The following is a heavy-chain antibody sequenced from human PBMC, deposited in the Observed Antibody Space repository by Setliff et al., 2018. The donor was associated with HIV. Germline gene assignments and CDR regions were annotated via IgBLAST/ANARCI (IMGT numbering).Heavy chain of an antibody. D-gene: IGHD4-17*01. CDR2: ISACSGDT. V-gene: IGHV1-18*01. J-gene: IGHJ4*02. Sequence: ASVKVSCKASGYPFSGYGISWVRQAPGQGLEWMGWISACSGDTNYAQKFQGRLTMTTGTSTSTAYMELRSLRSDDTAMYYCARPGGSYGDYGWYLRFWGQGTLVTVSS. CDR3: ARPGGSYGDYGWYLRF. CDR1: GYPFSGYG.